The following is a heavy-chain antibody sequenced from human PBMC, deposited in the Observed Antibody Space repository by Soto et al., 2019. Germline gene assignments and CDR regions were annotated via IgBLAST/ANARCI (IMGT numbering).Heavy chain of an antibody. J-gene: IGHJ5*01. CDR2: ISYDGSDI. Sequence: GGSLRLSCAASGFTFSSYGMHWVRQAPGKGLEWVAFISYDGSDIYYADSVEGRFTISRDNSENTLFLQMNSLRPEDAALYYCAKSYTSVCTTFLQSWAHGTLVTVSS. CDR1: GFTFSSYG. V-gene: IGHV3-30*18. D-gene: IGHD6-25*01. CDR3: AKSYTSVCTTFLQS.